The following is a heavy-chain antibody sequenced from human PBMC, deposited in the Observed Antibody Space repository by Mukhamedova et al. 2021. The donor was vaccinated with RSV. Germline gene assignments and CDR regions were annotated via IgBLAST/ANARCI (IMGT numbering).Heavy chain of an antibody. Sequence: GSGENTLYADSVKGRFTISRHNSKNTLFLQMNSLRAEDTAVYYCAKDRDWNDFDFWGQGTLVTVSS. CDR3: AKDRDWNDFDF. J-gene: IGHJ4*02. D-gene: IGHD1-1*01. V-gene: IGHV3-23*01. CDR2: GSGENT.